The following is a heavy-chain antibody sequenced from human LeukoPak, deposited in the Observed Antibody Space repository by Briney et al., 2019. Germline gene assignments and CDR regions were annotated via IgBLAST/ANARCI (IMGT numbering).Heavy chain of an antibody. D-gene: IGHD3-16*01. CDR1: GFVFSNYW. V-gene: IGHV3-74*01. CDR2: INPDGSSI. CDR3: GRDLSWGSTDY. J-gene: IGHJ4*02. Sequence: GGSLTLSCAASGFVFSNYWMYWVRQAPGRGLVWVSRINPDGSSIGYADFVRGRFTISRDNAKNTLLLQVNSLTVEDTAMYYCGRDLSWGSTDYWGQGTLVTVSS.